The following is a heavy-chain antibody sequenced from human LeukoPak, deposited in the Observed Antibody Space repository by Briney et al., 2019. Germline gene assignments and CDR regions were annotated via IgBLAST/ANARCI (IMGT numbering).Heavy chain of an antibody. D-gene: IGHD3-22*01. Sequence: SETLSLTCAVYGGSFSGYYWSWIRQPPGKGLEWIGYIYYSGSTNYNPSLKSRVTISVDTSKNQFSLKLSSVTAADTAVYYCARATWLPVGLYYYDSSGYYYYFDYWGQGTLVTVSS. CDR3: ARATWLPVGLYYYDSSGYYYYFDY. CDR1: GGSFSGYY. J-gene: IGHJ4*02. CDR2: IYYSGST. V-gene: IGHV4-59*01.